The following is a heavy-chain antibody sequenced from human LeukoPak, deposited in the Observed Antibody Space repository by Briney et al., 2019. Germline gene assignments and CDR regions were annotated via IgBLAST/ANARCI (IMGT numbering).Heavy chain of an antibody. V-gene: IGHV1-46*01. CDR3: ARPRLWFGGSRGAFDI. Sequence: ASVKVSCKASGYTFTSYYMHWVRQAPGQGLGWMGIINPSGGSTSYAQKFQGRVTMTRDTSTSTVYMELSSLRSGDTAVYYCARPRLWFGGSRGAFDIWGQGTMVTVSS. CDR1: GYTFTSYY. D-gene: IGHD3-10*01. J-gene: IGHJ3*02. CDR2: INPSGGST.